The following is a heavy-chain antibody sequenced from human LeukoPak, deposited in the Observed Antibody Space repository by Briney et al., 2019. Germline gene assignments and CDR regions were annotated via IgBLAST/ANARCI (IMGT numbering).Heavy chain of an antibody. J-gene: IGHJ6*03. CDR1: GFTFSSYV. Sequence: GGSLRLSCAASGFTFSSYVMYWARQAPGKRLEWVAVISDDGSNKFYADSVKGRSTISRDSSKNTLYLQLNSLRVEDTAVYYCARDQGWKTFSYYMDVWGKGTTVTVSS. D-gene: IGHD1-1*01. CDR2: ISDDGSNK. V-gene: IGHV3-30*01. CDR3: ARDQGWKTFSYYMDV.